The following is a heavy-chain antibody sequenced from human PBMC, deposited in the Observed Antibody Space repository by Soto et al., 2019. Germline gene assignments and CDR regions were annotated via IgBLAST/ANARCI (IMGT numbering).Heavy chain of an antibody. CDR1: GFTFSDYY. D-gene: IGHD3-16*01. V-gene: IGHV3-11*06. Sequence: GGSLRLSCAASGFTFSDYYMSWIRQAPGKGLEWVSYISSSSSYTNYADSVKGRFTISRDNAKNSLYLQMNSLRAEDTAVYYCARVGGPVNISVYDGMDVWGQGTTVTVSS. CDR3: ARVGGPVNISVYDGMDV. CDR2: ISSSSSYT. J-gene: IGHJ6*02.